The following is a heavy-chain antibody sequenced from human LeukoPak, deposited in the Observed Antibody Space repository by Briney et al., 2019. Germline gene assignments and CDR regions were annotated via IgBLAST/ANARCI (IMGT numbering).Heavy chain of an antibody. V-gene: IGHV3-48*01. CDR1: GFTFSTYS. CDR3: ARDKVVGATWFDP. D-gene: IGHD1-26*01. J-gene: IGHJ5*02. Sequence: GGSLRLSCAASGFTFSTYSMNWVRQAPGKGLEWVSYISSSSSTIYYADSVKGRFTISRDNAKNSLYLQMNSLRAEDTAMYYCARDKVVGATWFDPWGQGTLVTVSS. CDR2: ISSSSSTI.